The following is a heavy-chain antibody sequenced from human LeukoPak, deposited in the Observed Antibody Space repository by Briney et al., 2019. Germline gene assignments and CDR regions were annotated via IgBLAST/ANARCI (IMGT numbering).Heavy chain of an antibody. J-gene: IGHJ3*02. D-gene: IGHD5-24*01. V-gene: IGHV3-20*04. CDR2: INWNGGST. CDR1: GFTFSSYG. CDR3: ARGGDGYNDAFDI. Sequence: PGGSLRLSCAASGFTFSSYGMSWVRQAPGKGLEWVSGINWNGGSTGYADSVKGRFTISRDNAKNSLYLQMNSLRAEDTALYYCARGGDGYNDAFDIWGQGTMVTVSS.